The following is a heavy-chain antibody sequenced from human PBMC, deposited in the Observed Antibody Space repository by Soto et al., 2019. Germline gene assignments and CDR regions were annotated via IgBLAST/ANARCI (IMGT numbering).Heavy chain of an antibody. CDR2: ISYDGSNK. CDR3: AKDGELGKVLWFGELSPFIDY. D-gene: IGHD3-10*01. Sequence: QVQLVESGGGVVQPGRSLRLSCAASGFTFSSYGMHWVRQAPGKGLEWVAVISYDGSNKYYADSVKGRFTISRDNSKNTLYLQMNSLRAEDTAVNYCAKDGELGKVLWFGELSPFIDYWGQGTLVTVSS. V-gene: IGHV3-30*18. CDR1: GFTFSSYG. J-gene: IGHJ4*02.